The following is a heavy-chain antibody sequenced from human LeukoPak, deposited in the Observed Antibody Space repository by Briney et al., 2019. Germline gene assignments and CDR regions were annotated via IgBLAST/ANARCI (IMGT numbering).Heavy chain of an antibody. CDR3: AKAQSVFGVVRVILGDAFDI. D-gene: IGHD3-3*02. J-gene: IGHJ3*02. CDR1: GFTFSSYG. V-gene: IGHV3-30*18. CDR2: ISYDGSNK. Sequence: GGSLRLSCAASGFTFSSYGMHWVRQAPGKGLEWVTVISYDGSNKYYADSVKGRFTISRDNSKNTLYLQMNSLRAEDTAVYYCAKAQSVFGVVRVILGDAFDIWGQGTMVTVSS.